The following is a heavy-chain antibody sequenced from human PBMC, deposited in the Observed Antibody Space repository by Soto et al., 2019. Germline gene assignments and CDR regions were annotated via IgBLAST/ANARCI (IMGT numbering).Heavy chain of an antibody. V-gene: IGHV3-33*01. Sequence: GGSLRLSCAAFGFTFSSYGMHWVRQAPGKGLEWVAVIWYDGSNKYYADSVKGRFTISRDNSKNTLYLQMNSLRAEDTAVYYCARGPLWYYDILTGYPPDYWGQGTLVTASS. CDR1: GFTFSSYG. CDR3: ARGPLWYYDILTGYPPDY. CDR2: IWYDGSNK. J-gene: IGHJ4*02. D-gene: IGHD3-9*01.